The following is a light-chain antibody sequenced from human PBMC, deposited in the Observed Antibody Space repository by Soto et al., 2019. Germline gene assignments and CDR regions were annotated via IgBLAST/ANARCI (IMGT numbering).Light chain of an antibody. V-gene: IGLV1-51*01. J-gene: IGLJ3*02. CDR3: SSYTSSTTSVM. CDR1: SSNIGNNY. Sequence: QSVLTQSPSVSAAPGQKVTISCSGSSSNIGNNYVSWYQQLPGTAPKLLIYDNNKRPSGIPDRFSGSKSGTSGTLDITGLQTGDEADYYCSSYTSSTTSVMFGGGTKLTVL. CDR2: DNN.